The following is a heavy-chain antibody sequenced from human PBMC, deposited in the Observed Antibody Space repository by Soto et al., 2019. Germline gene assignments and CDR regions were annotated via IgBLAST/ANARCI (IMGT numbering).Heavy chain of an antibody. CDR3: ARRDIVATFDY. D-gene: IGHD5-12*01. J-gene: IGHJ4*02. CDR1: GGSISSSSYY. V-gene: IGHV4-39*01. Sequence: SETLSLTCTVSGGSISSSSYYWGWIRQPPGKGLEWIGSIYYSGSTYYNPSLKSRVTISVDTSKNQFSLKLSSVTAADTAVYYCARRDIVATFDYWGQGTLVTVSS. CDR2: IYYSGST.